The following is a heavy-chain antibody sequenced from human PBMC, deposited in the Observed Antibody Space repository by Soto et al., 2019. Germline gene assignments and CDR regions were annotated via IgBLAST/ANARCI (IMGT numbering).Heavy chain of an antibody. D-gene: IGHD1-7*01. CDR2: IYRTGST. V-gene: IGHV4-4*02. CDR3: ASRDPGTSVDY. J-gene: IGHJ4*02. CDR1: GGSFTINNW. Sequence: SETLSLTCAVSGGSFTINNWGTWVRQPPGQGLEWIGEIYRTGSTNYNPSLKSRVTISLDKSENQFSLKVTSLTAADTAVYYCASRDPGTSVDYWGQGTLVTVSS.